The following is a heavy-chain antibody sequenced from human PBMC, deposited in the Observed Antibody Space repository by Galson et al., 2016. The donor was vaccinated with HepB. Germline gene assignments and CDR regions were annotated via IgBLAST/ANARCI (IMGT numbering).Heavy chain of an antibody. CDR3: ATGDGWFGQKY. V-gene: IGHV3-43*01. J-gene: IGHJ4*02. Sequence: SLRLSCAASGFTFGDYTMHWVRQPPGKALEWVSLISWDGASTFYADSVKGRFTVSRDNTKNSLHLQMNSLRTEDSALYYCATGDGWFGQKYWGQGTLVTVSS. D-gene: IGHD6-19*01. CDR2: ISWDGAST. CDR1: GFTFGDYT.